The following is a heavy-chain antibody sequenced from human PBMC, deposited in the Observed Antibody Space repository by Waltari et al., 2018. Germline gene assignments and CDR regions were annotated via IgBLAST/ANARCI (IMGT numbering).Heavy chain of an antibody. CDR1: GFTFSSYG. CDR2: ISDDGSNK. D-gene: IGHD3-16*01. J-gene: IGHJ4*02. CDR3: AIVGGAFDY. Sequence: QVQLVESGGGVVQPGRSLRLSCAASGFTFSSYGMHWVRQAPGKGLEWVAVISDDGSNKYYADAGKGRFTISRDNSKNTLYLQMNSRRAEDTAVYYCAIVGGAFDYWGQGTLVTVSS. V-gene: IGHV3-30*03.